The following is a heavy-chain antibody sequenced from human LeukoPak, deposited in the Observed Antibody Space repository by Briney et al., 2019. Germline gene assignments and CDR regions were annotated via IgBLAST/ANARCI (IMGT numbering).Heavy chain of an antibody. CDR3: ARDQLGAVLYFDY. D-gene: IGHD1-1*01. V-gene: IGHV4-4*07. CDR2: IYTSGTT. J-gene: IGHJ4*02. CDR1: GGSISSYY. Sequence: SETLSLTCTVSGGSISSYYWSRIRQPAGKGLEWIGRIYTSGTTHYNPSLKSRVTMSVDTSKNQFSLKLSSVTAADTAVYYCARDQLGAVLYFDYWGQGTLVTVSS.